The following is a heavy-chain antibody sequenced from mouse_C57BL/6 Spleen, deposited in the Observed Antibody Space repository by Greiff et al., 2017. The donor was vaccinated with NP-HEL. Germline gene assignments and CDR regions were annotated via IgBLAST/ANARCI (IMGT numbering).Heavy chain of an antibody. CDR1: GYAFSSSW. D-gene: IGHD3-2*02. CDR2: IYPGTGDT. J-gene: IGHJ4*01. Sequence: QVHVQQSGPELVKPGASVKISCKASGYAFSSSWMNWVKQRPGKGLEWIGRIYPGTGDTNYNGKFKGKATLTVDKSSSTAYMQLSSLTSEDSAVYFCATDSSGYVRAMEGWGTGTTVT. CDR3: ATDSSGYVRAMEG. V-gene: IGHV1-82*01.